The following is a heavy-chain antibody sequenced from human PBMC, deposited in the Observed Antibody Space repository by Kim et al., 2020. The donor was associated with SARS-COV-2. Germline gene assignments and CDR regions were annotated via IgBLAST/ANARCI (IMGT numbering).Heavy chain of an antibody. V-gene: IGHV3-9*01. D-gene: IGHD4-17*01. J-gene: IGHJ4*02. CDR2: ISWNSGSI. CDR3: AKGGPQLHGDSRFDY. CDR1: GFTFDDYA. Sequence: GGSLRLSCAASGFTFDDYAMHWVRQAPGKGLEWVSGISWNSGSIGYADSVKGRFTISRDNAKNSLYLQMNSLRAEDTALYYCAKGGPQLHGDSRFDYWGQGTLVTVSS.